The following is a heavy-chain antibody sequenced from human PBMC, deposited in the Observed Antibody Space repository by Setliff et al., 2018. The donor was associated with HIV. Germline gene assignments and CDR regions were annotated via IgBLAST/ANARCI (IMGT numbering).Heavy chain of an antibody. CDR3: AREGAYTYGHGNDAFVF. D-gene: IGHD5-18*01. CDR1: GYSFTNFP. V-gene: IGHV1-69*04. CDR2: IIPIFGRT. J-gene: IGHJ3*01. Sequence: GASVKVSCKTSGYSFTNFPIAWVRQAPGQGLEWMGKIIPIFGRTSYARSLQGRVSITADKSTTTAYMELTGLKSEDSAIYFCAREGAYTYGHGNDAFVFWGQGTTVTVSS.